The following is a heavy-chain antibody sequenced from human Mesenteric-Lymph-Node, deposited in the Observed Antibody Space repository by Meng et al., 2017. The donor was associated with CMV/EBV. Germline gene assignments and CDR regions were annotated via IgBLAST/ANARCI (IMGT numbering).Heavy chain of an antibody. V-gene: IGHV3-30*04. Sequence: GESLKISCAASGFTFSTYAMHWVRQAPGKGLEWVAMISYDGNNKYYADSVKGRITISRDNSKNTLYLQMNSLRAEDTAVYYCARGDGYNSGQSNFDYWGQGALVTVSS. D-gene: IGHD5-24*01. J-gene: IGHJ4*02. CDR1: GFTFSTYA. CDR3: ARGDGYNSGQSNFDY. CDR2: ISYDGNNK.